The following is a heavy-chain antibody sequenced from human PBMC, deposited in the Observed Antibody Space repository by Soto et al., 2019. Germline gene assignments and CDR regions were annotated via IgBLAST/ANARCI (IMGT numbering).Heavy chain of an antibody. D-gene: IGHD6-13*01. V-gene: IGHV3-30-3*01. CDR1: GFTFSSYA. CDR2: ISYDGSNK. Sequence: GGSLRLSCAASGFTFSSYAMHWVRQAPGKGLEWVAVISYDGSNKYYADSVKGRFTISRDNSKNTLYLQMNSLRAEDTAVYYCAHLPWDSSSWPFDYWGQGTLVTVSS. J-gene: IGHJ4*02. CDR3: AHLPWDSSSWPFDY.